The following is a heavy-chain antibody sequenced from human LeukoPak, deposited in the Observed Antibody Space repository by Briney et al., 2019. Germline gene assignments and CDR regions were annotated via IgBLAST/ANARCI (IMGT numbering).Heavy chain of an antibody. D-gene: IGHD1-1*01. J-gene: IGHJ5*02. CDR3: AREGTSGTHLNWFDP. CDR2: IYTSGST. V-gene: IGHV4-4*07. Sequence: PSETLSLTCTVSGGSISSYYWSWIRQPAGKGLEWTGRIYTSGSTNYNPSLKSRVTMSVDTSKNQFSLKLSSVTAADKAVYYCAREGTSGTHLNWFDPWGQGTLVTVSS. CDR1: GGSISSYY.